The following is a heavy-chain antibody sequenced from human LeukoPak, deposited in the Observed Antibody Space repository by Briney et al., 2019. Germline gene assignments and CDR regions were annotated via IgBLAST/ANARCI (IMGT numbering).Heavy chain of an antibody. J-gene: IGHJ4*02. CDR1: GFTVSSNY. V-gene: IGHV3-66*01. Sequence: GGSLRLSCAASGFTVSSNYMSWVRQAPGKGLEWVSVIYSGGSTYYADSVKGRFTISRDNSKNTLYLQMNSLRAEDTAVYYCARLYSSGCRSDYWGQGTLVTVSS. CDR3: ARLYSSGCRSDY. D-gene: IGHD6-19*01. CDR2: IYSGGST.